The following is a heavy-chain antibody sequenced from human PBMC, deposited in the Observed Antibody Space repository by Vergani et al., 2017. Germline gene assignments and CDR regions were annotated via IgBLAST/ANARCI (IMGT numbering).Heavy chain of an antibody. CDR2: ISGSGRTT. V-gene: IGHV3-23*01. Sequence: EVQLLESGGGLVQPGGSLRLSCAASGFTFSNFAISWVRQAPGKGLEWVSGISGSGRTTYYAASVKGRFTISRDNSKNTLYLQMNSLRAEDTAVYYCAKDPRLKEDYYYYYMDVWGKGTTVTVSS. J-gene: IGHJ6*03. CDR1: GFTFSNFA. CDR3: AKDPRLKEDYYYYYMDV.